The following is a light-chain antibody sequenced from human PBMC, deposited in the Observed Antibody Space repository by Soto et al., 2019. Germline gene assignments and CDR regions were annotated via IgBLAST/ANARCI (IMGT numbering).Light chain of an antibody. CDR3: SAYAGTSIPVV. CDR1: SSDVGGYNF. Sequence: QSALTQPPSASGSPGQSVTISCTGSSSDVGGYNFVSWYQQHPGKAPKLMIYDVSERPSGVPDRFSGSKSGNTASLTVSGLQADDEADYYCSAYAGTSIPVVFGGGTKVTVL. J-gene: IGLJ2*01. CDR2: DVS. V-gene: IGLV2-8*01.